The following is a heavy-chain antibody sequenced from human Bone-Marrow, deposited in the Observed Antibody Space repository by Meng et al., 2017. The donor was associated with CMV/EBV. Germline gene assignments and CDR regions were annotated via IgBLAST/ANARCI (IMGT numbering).Heavy chain of an antibody. CDR3: ARNIVVVPAAIGRASNWFDP. CDR2: IIPIFGTT. CDR1: GGTLSSYP. Sequence: SVKVSCKASGGTLSSYPISWVRQAPGQGLEWMGGIIPIFGTTNSAQKFQGRVTITTDESTSTAYMELSSLRSDDTAVYYCARNIVVVPAAIGRASNWFDPWGQGTLVTVSS. J-gene: IGHJ5*02. V-gene: IGHV1-69*05. D-gene: IGHD2-2*02.